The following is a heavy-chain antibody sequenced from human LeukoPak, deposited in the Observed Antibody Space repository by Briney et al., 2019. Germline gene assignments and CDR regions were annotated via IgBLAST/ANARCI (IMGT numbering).Heavy chain of an antibody. Sequence: SETLSLTCTVSGGSISSGDYYWSWIRQPPGKGLEWIGYIYYSGSTYYNPSLKSRVTISVDTSKNQFSLKLSSVTAADTAVYYCARVAYYYDSSGYPLFDYWGQGTLVTVSS. J-gene: IGHJ4*02. CDR2: IYYSGST. V-gene: IGHV4-30-4*01. CDR1: GGSISSGDYY. D-gene: IGHD3-22*01. CDR3: ARVAYYYDSSGYPLFDY.